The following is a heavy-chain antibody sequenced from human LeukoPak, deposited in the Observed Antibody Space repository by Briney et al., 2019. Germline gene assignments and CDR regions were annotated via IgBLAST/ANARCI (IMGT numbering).Heavy chain of an antibody. Sequence: KPSETLSLTCTVSGGSVSSGSYYWSWIRQPPGKGLGWVGYIYYSGSTTYNPSLKSRVTISVDTSKNQFSLQLSSVTAADTAVYYCARMYSNYFDYWGQGSLVTVSS. V-gene: IGHV4-61*01. CDR3: ARMYSNYFDY. D-gene: IGHD4-11*01. CDR1: GGSVSSGSYY. CDR2: IYYSGST. J-gene: IGHJ4*02.